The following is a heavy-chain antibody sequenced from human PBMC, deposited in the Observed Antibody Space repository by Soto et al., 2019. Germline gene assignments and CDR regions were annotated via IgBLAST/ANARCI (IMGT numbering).Heavy chain of an antibody. J-gene: IGHJ6*03. Sequence: EVQLVESGGGLVKPGGSLRLSCAASVFTFSNAWMSWVRQAPGKGLEWVGRIKSKTDGGTTDYAAPVKGRFTISRDDSKNTLYLQMNSLKTEDTAVYYCTSLRFLEWLLYYMDVWGKGTTVTVSS. CDR2: IKSKTDGGTT. CDR3: TSLRFLEWLLYYMDV. CDR1: VFTFSNAW. D-gene: IGHD3-3*01. V-gene: IGHV3-15*01.